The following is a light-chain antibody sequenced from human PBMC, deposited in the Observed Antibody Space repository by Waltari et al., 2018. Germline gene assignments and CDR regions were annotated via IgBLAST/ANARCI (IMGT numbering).Light chain of an antibody. J-gene: IGLJ3*02. Sequence: QSALPPPASVSGSPGQSLTIPCTGTRNHVGPSDLFSWYQHHPGKVPQLLIYDVHNRPSGASDRFSGSKSGNTASLTISGLQAGDEADYYCASKTNNAAVLFGGGTKVTVL. V-gene: IGLV2-14*03. CDR3: ASKTNNAAVL. CDR2: DVH. CDR1: RNHVGPSDL.